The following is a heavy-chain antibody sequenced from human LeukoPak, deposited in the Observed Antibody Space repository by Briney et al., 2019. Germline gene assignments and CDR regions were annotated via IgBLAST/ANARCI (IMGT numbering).Heavy chain of an antibody. J-gene: IGHJ5*02. CDR3: ASWGAGGIS. V-gene: IGHV3-7*01. CDR1: GFTLSTYW. D-gene: IGHD3-16*01. Sequence: PGGSLRLSCVASGFTLSTYWMNWVRQVPGKGLDWVANIDPDGSGKRYVDSVKGRFTIARDNADNSLSLQMNSLRADVTVVYYCASWGAGGISWGQGTLVTVSS. CDR2: IDPDGSGK.